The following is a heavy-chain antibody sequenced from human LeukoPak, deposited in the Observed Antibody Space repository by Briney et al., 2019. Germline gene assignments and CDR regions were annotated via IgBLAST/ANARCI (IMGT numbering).Heavy chain of an antibody. Sequence: ASVKVSCKASGYTFTSYAMHWVRQAPGQRLEWMGWSNAGNGNTKYSQEFQGRVTITRDTSTSTAYMELRSLRSDDTAVYYCARVPPYDILTGYPDYWGQGTLVTVSS. CDR2: SNAGNGNT. J-gene: IGHJ4*02. CDR1: GYTFTSYA. D-gene: IGHD3-9*01. V-gene: IGHV1-3*02. CDR3: ARVPPYDILTGYPDY.